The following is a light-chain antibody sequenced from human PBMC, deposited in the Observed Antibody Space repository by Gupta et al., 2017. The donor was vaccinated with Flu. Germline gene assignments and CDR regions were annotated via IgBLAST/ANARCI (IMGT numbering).Light chain of an antibody. Sequence: QSALTQPPSVSGSPGQSITISCTGTSSDIGAYKYVSWHQQHAGKAPKLIIYEVTKRPSGVPDRFSGSKSGNTASLTVSGLQAEDEGDYYCSSHTVSDTFVFGTGTAVTVL. J-gene: IGLJ1*01. V-gene: IGLV2-8*01. CDR1: SSDIGAYKY. CDR3: SSHTVSDTFV. CDR2: EVT.